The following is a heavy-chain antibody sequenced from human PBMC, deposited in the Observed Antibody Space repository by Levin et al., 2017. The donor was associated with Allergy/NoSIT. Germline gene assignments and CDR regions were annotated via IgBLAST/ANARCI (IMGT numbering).Heavy chain of an antibody. Sequence: GSLRLSCTVSGDSISSYYWSWIRQPPGKGLEWIGYIYYSGSTNYNPSLKSRVTISVDTSKNQFSLKLSSVTAADTAVYYCARDRSWSGHNWFDPWGQGTLVTVSS. V-gene: IGHV4-59*01. CDR2: IYYSGST. CDR3: ARDRSWSGHNWFDP. D-gene: IGHD3-10*02. CDR1: GDSISSYY. J-gene: IGHJ5*02.